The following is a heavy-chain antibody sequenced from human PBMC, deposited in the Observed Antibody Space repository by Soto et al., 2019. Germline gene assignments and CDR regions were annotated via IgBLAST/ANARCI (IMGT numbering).Heavy chain of an antibody. J-gene: IGHJ4*02. CDR2: IYHSGST. Sequence: SETLSLTCAVSGGSISSGGYSWSWIRQPPGKGLEWIGYIYHSGSTYYNPSLKSRVTISVDRSKNQFSLKLSSVTAADTAVYYCASSSYDSSGYYALFDYWGQGTLVTVSS. CDR3: ASSSYDSSGYYALFDY. D-gene: IGHD3-22*01. V-gene: IGHV4-30-2*01. CDR1: GGSISSGGYS.